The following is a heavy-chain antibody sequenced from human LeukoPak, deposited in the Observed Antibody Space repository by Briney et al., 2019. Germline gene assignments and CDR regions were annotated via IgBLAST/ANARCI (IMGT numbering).Heavy chain of an antibody. CDR3: ARGRLWWELQEYFQH. Sequence: ASVKVSCKASGYTFTVYYMHWVRQAPGQGLEWMGWINPNSGGTNYAQKFQGRVTMTRDTSISTAYMELSRLRSDDTAVYYCARGRLWWELQEYFQHWGQGTLVTVSS. V-gene: IGHV1-2*02. CDR1: GYTFTVYY. CDR2: INPNSGGT. J-gene: IGHJ1*01. D-gene: IGHD1-26*01.